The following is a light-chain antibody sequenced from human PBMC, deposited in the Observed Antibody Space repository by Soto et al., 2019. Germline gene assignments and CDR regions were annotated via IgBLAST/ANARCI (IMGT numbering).Light chain of an antibody. CDR2: EVS. Sequence: QSALTQPASVSGSPGQSITISCTGTSSDVGSYNLVSWYQQHPGKAPKLMIYEVSKRPSGVSNRFSGSKSGNTASLTISGLQAEDEADYYCCSYAGSSTSGVVFGGGTQLTV. CDR3: CSYAGSSTSGVV. V-gene: IGLV2-23*02. CDR1: SSDVGSYNL. J-gene: IGLJ2*01.